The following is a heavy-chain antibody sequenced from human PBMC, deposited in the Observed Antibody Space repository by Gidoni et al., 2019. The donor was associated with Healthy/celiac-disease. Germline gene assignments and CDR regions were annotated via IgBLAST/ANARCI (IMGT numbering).Heavy chain of an antibody. CDR1: GFTFSRYA. J-gene: IGHJ4*02. CDR3: VVHHTYYYGSGSSAYYFDY. CDR2: ISSNGGST. D-gene: IGHD3-10*01. V-gene: IGHV3-64D*08. Sequence: EVQLVESGGGLVQPGGSLRLSCSASGFTFSRYAMHWVRQAPGKGLEYVSAISSNGGSTYYADSVKGRFTISRDNSKNTLYLQMSSLRAEDTAVYYCVVHHTYYYGSGSSAYYFDYWGQGTLVTVSS.